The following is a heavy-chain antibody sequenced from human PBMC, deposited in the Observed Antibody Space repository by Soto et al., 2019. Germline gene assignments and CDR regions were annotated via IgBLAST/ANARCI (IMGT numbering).Heavy chain of an antibody. J-gene: IGHJ4*02. Sequence: ASVKVSCKASGYRLTSYGISWVRQAPGQVLEWMGWISGHDGNTKYTQKVQGRVTVTTDTSTSTAYMDLRSLRSDDTAVYYCAREYCSSASCYGPDFWGQGTLVTVSS. D-gene: IGHD2-2*01. CDR1: GYRLTSYG. CDR2: ISGHDGNT. CDR3: AREYCSSASCYGPDF. V-gene: IGHV1-18*01.